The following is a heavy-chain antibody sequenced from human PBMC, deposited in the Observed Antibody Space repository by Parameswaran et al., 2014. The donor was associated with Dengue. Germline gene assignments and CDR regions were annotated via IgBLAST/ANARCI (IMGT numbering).Heavy chain of an antibody. J-gene: IGHJ4*02. CDR3: ARHVQYDDFLTGYPVSGVFFDH. D-gene: IGHD3-9*01. Sequence: VRQAPGKGLEWIGYIYYSGSTNYNPSLKSRVTISLDTSKNQFSLKLNSVTAADTALYFCARHVQYDDFLTGYPVSGVFFDHWGQGTLVTVSS. CDR2: IYYSGST. V-gene: IGHV4-59*08.